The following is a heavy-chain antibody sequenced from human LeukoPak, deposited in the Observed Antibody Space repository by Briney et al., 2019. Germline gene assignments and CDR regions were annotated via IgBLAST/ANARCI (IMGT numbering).Heavy chain of an antibody. CDR1: GGSISSYY. Sequence: PSETLSLTCTVSGGSISSYYWSWIRQPPGKGLEWIGYIYYSGSTNYNPPLKSRVTISVDTSKNQFSLKLSSVTAADTAVYYCARRYGDYGPSWYFDLWGRGTLVTVSS. D-gene: IGHD4-17*01. V-gene: IGHV4-59*08. CDR3: ARRYGDYGPSWYFDL. J-gene: IGHJ2*01. CDR2: IYYSGST.